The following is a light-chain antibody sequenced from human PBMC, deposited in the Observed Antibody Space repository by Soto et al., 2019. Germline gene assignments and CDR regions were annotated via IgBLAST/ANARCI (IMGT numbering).Light chain of an antibody. V-gene: IGKV1-9*01. CDR1: QGISSF. J-gene: IGKJ4*01. Sequence: DIQLTQSPSFLSASVGDRITITCRASQGISSFLAWYQQKPGKAPKLLIYGASTLQSGVPSRFSGSGSGTEFTLIISSLQPEDFASYYCQQLNTYPLTFGGGTKVEIK. CDR2: GAS. CDR3: QQLNTYPLT.